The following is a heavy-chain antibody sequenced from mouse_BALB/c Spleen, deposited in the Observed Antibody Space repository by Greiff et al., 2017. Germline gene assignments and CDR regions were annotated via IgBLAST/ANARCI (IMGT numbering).Heavy chain of an antibody. CDR3: ATSGGVRRGFAY. CDR1: GYTFSSYW. D-gene: IGHD2-14*01. J-gene: IGHJ3*01. V-gene: IGHV1-9*01. CDR2: ILPGSGST. Sequence: VQLQQSGAELMKPGASVKISCKATGYTFSSYWIEWVKQRPGHGLEWIGEILPGSGSTNYNEKFKGKATFTADTSSNTAYMKLSSLTSEDSAVYYCATSGGVRRGFAYWGQGTLVTVSA.